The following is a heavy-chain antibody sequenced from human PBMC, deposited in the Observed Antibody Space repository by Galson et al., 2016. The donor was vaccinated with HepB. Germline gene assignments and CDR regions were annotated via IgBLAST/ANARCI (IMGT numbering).Heavy chain of an antibody. D-gene: IGHD3-3*01. CDR3: ARDRLLEWLLYPRPYFFDY. V-gene: IGHV3-23*01. CDR1: GFTFSNYA. Sequence: SLRLSCAASGFTFSNYAMSWVRQAPGKGLEWVSAISGSADHTYYADSVKGRFTISRDNAKKSLYLQMNSLRDEDTAVYYCARDRLLEWLLYPRPYFFDYWGQGTLVTVSS. J-gene: IGHJ4*02. CDR2: ISGSADHT.